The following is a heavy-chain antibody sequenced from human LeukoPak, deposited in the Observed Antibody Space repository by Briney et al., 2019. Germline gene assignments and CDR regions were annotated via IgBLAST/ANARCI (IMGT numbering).Heavy chain of an antibody. D-gene: IGHD2-15*01. J-gene: IGHJ4*02. CDR3: ARDKGYCSGGSCYRDY. CDR2: ISSSSSYI. V-gene: IGHV3-21*01. Sequence: GGSLRLSCAASGFTFSSYSMNWVRQAPGKGLEWVSSISSSSSYIYYADSVKGRFTISRDNAKNSLYLQMNSLRAEDTAVYYCARDKGYCSGGSCYRDYWGQGTLVTASS. CDR1: GFTFSSYS.